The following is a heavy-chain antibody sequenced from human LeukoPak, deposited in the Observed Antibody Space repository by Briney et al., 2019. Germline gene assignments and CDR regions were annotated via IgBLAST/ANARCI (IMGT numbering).Heavy chain of an antibody. V-gene: IGHV3-74*01. D-gene: IGHD6-13*01. Sequence: GGSLRLSCVASGFTFSENWMHWVRQAPGKGLAWVSHINRDGGLTNYADSVKGRFTISRDNARDTVYLQMSSLRVEDTAIYFCAREEHRLAEAGTSAFDLGGQGTLVTVSP. CDR3: AREEHRLAEAGTSAFDL. CDR2: INRDGGLT. CDR1: GFTFSENW. J-gene: IGHJ3*01.